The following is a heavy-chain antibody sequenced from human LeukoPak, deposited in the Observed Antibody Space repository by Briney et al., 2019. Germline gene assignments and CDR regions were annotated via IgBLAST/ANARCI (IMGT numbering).Heavy chain of an antibody. D-gene: IGHD1-26*01. J-gene: IGHJ4*02. V-gene: IGHV1-18*01. CDR3: AGHTSGSHFRYFDY. Sequence: ASVKVSCKASGYTFTSYGLSWVRQAPGQGLEWMGWISAYNGNTNYAQKLQGRVTMTTDTSTSTAYMELRSLRSDDTAVYYCAGHTSGSHFRYFDYWGQGTLVTVSS. CDR1: GYTFTSYG. CDR2: ISAYNGNT.